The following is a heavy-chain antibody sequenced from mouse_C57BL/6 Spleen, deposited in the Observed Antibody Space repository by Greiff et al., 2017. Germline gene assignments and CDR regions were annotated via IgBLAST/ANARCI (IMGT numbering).Heavy chain of an antibody. V-gene: IGHV1-52*01. CDR2: IDPSDSET. CDR1: GYTFTSYW. Sequence: QVQLQQPGAELVRPGSSVKLSCKASGYTFTSYWMHWVKQRPIQGLEWIGNIDPSDSETHYNQKFKDKATLTVDKSSSTAYMQLSSLTSEDSAVYYCAREGDYDPAWFAYWGQGTLVTVSA. J-gene: IGHJ3*01. CDR3: AREGDYDPAWFAY. D-gene: IGHD2-4*01.